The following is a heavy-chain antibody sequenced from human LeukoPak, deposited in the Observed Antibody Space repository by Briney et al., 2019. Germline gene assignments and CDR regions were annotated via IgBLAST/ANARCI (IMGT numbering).Heavy chain of an antibody. V-gene: IGHV4-34*01. J-gene: IGHJ5*02. CDR3: ARRMIVVVNWFDL. CDR2: INHSGST. D-gene: IGHD3-22*01. Sequence: PSETLSLTCAVYGGSFSGYYWSWIRQPPGKGLEWIGEINHSGSTNYNPSLKSRVTISVDTSKNQFSLKLSSVTAADTAVYYCARRMIVVVNWFDLWGQGTLVTVSS. CDR1: GGSFSGYY.